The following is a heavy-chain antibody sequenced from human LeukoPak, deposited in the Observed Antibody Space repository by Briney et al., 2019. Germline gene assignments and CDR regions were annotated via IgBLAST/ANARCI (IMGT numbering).Heavy chain of an antibody. D-gene: IGHD6-13*01. CDR3: ARVGSSWYNGRLDY. V-gene: IGHV1-2*02. Sequence: ASVKVSCKASGYTFTGYYMHWVRQAPGQGLEWMGWINPNSGGTNYAQKFQGKVTMTRDTSISTAYMELSRLRSDDTAVYYCARVGSSWYNGRLDYWGQGTLVTVSS. CDR1: GYTFTGYY. CDR2: INPNSGGT. J-gene: IGHJ4*02.